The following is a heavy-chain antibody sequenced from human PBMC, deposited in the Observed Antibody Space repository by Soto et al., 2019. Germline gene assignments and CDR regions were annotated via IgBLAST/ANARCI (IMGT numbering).Heavy chain of an antibody. Sequence: SETLSLTCTVSGGSISSGDYYWSWIRQPPGKGLEWIGCIYYSGSTYYNPSLKSRVTISVDTSKNQFSLKLSSVTAAATAVYYCAGGGYRGYDSYYYYGMDVWGQGTTVTVSS. V-gene: IGHV4-30-4*01. CDR1: GGSISSGDYY. CDR3: AGGGYRGYDSYYYYGMDV. J-gene: IGHJ6*02. CDR2: IYYSGST. D-gene: IGHD5-12*01.